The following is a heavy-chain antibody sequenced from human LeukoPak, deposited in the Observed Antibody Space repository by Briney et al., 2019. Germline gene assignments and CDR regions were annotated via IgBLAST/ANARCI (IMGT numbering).Heavy chain of an antibody. Sequence: ASVKVSCKASGYTFTNYDINWVRQATGQGFEWMGWVNPDSGNTGYAQKFQGRVTMTRNTSISTAYMELSSLRSEDTAMYYCARADYDFVWGSYRLPDPWGQGTLVTVSS. CDR1: GYTFTNYD. CDR3: ARADYDFVWGSYRLPDP. CDR2: VNPDSGNT. V-gene: IGHV1-8*01. D-gene: IGHD3-16*02. J-gene: IGHJ5*02.